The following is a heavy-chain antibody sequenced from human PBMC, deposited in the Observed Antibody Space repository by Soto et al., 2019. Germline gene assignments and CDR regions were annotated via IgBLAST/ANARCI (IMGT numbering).Heavy chain of an antibody. D-gene: IGHD6-19*01. CDR1: GFTFSSYG. J-gene: IGHJ4*02. CDR3: AKSQDSGCFGY. Sequence: PGGSLRLSCAASGFTFSSYGMHWVRQAPGKGLEWVAVISYDGSNKYYADSVKGRFTISRDNSKNTLYLQMNSLRAEDTAVYYCAKSQDSGCFGYWGQGTLVTVSS. V-gene: IGHV3-30*18. CDR2: ISYDGSNK.